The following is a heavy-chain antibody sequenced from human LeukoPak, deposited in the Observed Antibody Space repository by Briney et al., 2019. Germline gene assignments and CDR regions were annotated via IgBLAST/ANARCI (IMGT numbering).Heavy chain of an antibody. Sequence: GASVKVSCKASGYTFTGYYIHWVRQAPGQGLEWMGWINPKSGGANYAQKFQGRVTMTRDTSISTAYMELSRLRSVDTAVYYCAREGPLYSSSRPADLDYWGQGTLVTVSS. CDR3: AREGPLYSSSRPADLDY. CDR2: INPKSGGA. CDR1: GYTFTGYY. J-gene: IGHJ4*02. V-gene: IGHV1-2*02. D-gene: IGHD6-13*01.